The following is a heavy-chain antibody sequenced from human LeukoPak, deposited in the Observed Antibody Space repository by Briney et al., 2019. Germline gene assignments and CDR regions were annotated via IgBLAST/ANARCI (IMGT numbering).Heavy chain of an antibody. Sequence: SVKVSCKASGGTFSSYAISWVRQAPGQGLEWMGGIIPIFGTANYAQKFQGRVTITTDESTSTAYKELSSLRSEDTAVYYCASTTNPDMTTVVIEAFDIWGQGTMVTVSS. J-gene: IGHJ3*02. CDR2: IIPIFGTA. CDR1: GGTFSSYA. CDR3: ASTTNPDMTTVVIEAFDI. D-gene: IGHD4-23*01. V-gene: IGHV1-69*05.